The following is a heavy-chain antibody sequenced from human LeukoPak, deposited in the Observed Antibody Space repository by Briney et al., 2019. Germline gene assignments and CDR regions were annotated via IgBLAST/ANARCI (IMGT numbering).Heavy chain of an antibody. V-gene: IGHV1-46*01. CDR3: ARYLVTATENYYYYGMDV. CDR2: INPSGGST. CDR1: GYTFTSYY. D-gene: IGHD2-21*02. J-gene: IGHJ6*02. Sequence: ASVTVSCTASGYTFTSYYMHWVRQAPGQGLEWMGIINPSGGSTSYAQKFQGRVTMTRDTSTSTVYMELSSLRSEDTAVYYCARYLVTATENYYYYGMDVWGQGTTVTVS.